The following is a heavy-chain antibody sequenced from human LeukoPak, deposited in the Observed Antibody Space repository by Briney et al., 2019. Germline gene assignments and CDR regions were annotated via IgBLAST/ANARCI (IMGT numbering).Heavy chain of an antibody. Sequence: PSETLSLTCTVSGXSIGSYYWNWMPQPPGKGLEWIGYLYYSGSTNYNPSLKSRVTISVDTSKNQFSLKLSSVTAADTAVYYCARLAPGSGYFDYWGQGTLVTVSS. V-gene: IGHV4-59*08. CDR3: ARLAPGSGYFDY. CDR2: LYYSGST. D-gene: IGHD6-19*01. CDR1: GXSIGSYY. J-gene: IGHJ4*02.